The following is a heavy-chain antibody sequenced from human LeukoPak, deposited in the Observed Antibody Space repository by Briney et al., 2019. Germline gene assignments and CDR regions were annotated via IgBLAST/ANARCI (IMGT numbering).Heavy chain of an antibody. J-gene: IGHJ6*03. CDR1: GYTFTGYY. CDR3: ARDPPPTGTTVYYYYYMDV. CDR2: INPNSGGT. V-gene: IGHV1-2*02. D-gene: IGHD1-1*01. Sequence: ASVKVSCKASGYTFTGYYMHWVRQAPGQGLERMGWINPNSGGTNYAQKFQGRVTMTRDTSISTAYMELSRLRSDDTAVYYCARDPPPTGTTVYYYYYMDVWGKGTTVTVSS.